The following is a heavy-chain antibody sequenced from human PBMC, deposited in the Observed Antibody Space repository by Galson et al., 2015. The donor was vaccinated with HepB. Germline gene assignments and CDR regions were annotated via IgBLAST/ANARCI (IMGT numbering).Heavy chain of an antibody. CDR2: ISTYNDVT. CDR1: GYTFNTYG. D-gene: IGHD2-8*01. CDR3: AKDNDHNFDY. J-gene: IGHJ4*02. V-gene: IGHV1-18*04. Sequence: SVKVSCKATGYTFNTYGIFWVRQAPGQGLEWMGWISTYNDVTNYAQKFQGRVTMTTDTSTSTAYLELRSLRSDDTAVYYCAKDNDHNFDYWGQGTLVTASS.